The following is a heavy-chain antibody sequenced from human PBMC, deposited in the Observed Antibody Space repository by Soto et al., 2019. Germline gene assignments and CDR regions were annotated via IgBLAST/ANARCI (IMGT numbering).Heavy chain of an antibody. CDR2: ISGSGLIA. V-gene: IGHV3-23*01. CDR1: GFTSGNYA. Sequence: GGSLRLSCSISGFTSGNYAINWVRQAPGKGLEWLSFISGSGLIAYYADSVKGRFTVSSDKPKSTVVLQLTTLTLEDTAIYSCAQAEIFWVPFRCGQGXLVTVSS. D-gene: IGHD2-21*01. CDR3: AQAEIFWVPFR. J-gene: IGHJ4*02.